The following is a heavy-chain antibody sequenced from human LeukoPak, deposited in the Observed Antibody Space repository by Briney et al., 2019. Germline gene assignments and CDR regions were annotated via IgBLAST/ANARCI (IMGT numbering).Heavy chain of an antibody. CDR1: GFTFSSYW. D-gene: IGHD3-10*01. CDR2: ISGSGGST. J-gene: IGHJ6*03. CDR3: AKGPPRFGYYYYMDV. V-gene: IGHV3-23*01. Sequence: GGSLRLSCAASGFTFSSYWMSWVRQAPGKGLEWVSAISGSGGSTYYADSVKGRFTISRDNSKNTLYLQMNSLRAEDTAVYYCAKGPPRFGYYYYMDVWGKGTTVTVSS.